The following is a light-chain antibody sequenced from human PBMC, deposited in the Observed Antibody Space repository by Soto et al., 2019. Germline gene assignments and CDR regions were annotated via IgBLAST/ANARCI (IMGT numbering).Light chain of an antibody. CDR1: QSVSSSY. CDR3: QQYGSSPGT. V-gene: IGKV3-20*01. J-gene: IGKJ1*01. Sequence: EIVLTQSPGTLSLSPGERATLSCRASQSVSSSYLAWYQQKPGQAPRLLIYGASSRATGIPDRFSGSGSGTDFTLTISRLEPEDFAVYYCQQYGSSPGTFDQGTKVDIK. CDR2: GAS.